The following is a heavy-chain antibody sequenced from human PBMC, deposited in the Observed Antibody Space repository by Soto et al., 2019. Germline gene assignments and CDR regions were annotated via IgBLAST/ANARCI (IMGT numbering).Heavy chain of an antibody. CDR1: GFTFRDSA. J-gene: IGHJ4*02. CDR2: IRSKVNTYAT. D-gene: IGHD5-18*01. Sequence: EVPLVESGGGLVQPGGSLKLSCAASGFTFRDSAMHWIRQASGTGLEWVGRIRSKVNTYATIYAASVKGRFTISRDDSMNKAYLQMNSLKTEDTAVYYCTSRRDLTAMDPLDYWGQGTRVTVSS. CDR3: TSRRDLTAMDPLDY. V-gene: IGHV3-73*02.